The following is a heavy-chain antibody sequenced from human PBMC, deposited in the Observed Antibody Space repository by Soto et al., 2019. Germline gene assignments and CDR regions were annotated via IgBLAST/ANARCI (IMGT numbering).Heavy chain of an antibody. J-gene: IGHJ6*02. CDR1: GGTFSSNA. Sequence: QVQLVQSGAVVKKPGSSVKVSCKASGGTFSSNAISWVRQAPGQGLEWMGGIIPIFGTADYAQNFQGRVTITADESTGTAYMELRSLRSEDTAAYYCARPLFPRGGGRVATYGMDVWGQGTTVTVSS. D-gene: IGHD1-26*01. V-gene: IGHV1-69*01. CDR3: ARPLFPRGGGRVATYGMDV. CDR2: IIPIFGTA.